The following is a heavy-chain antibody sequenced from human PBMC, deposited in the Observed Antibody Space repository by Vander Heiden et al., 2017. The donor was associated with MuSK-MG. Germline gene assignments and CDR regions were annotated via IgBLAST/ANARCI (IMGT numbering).Heavy chain of an antibody. CDR3: ASCPLYDDYSGGSYAFDY. D-gene: IGHD3-16*01. V-gene: IGHV1-69*06. CDR2: SSTIFGTA. J-gene: IGHJ4*02. Sequence: QVQLVQSGAEVKKPGSSVKVSCQASGGTFSSYAIRWVGQAPGQGLEWMGGSSTIFGTANYAKKCQGRGTFTADKSTSTAYRELGSLSSEETAEYDCASCPLYDDYSGGSYAFDYWVEVTMVTVFS. CDR1: GGTFSSYA.